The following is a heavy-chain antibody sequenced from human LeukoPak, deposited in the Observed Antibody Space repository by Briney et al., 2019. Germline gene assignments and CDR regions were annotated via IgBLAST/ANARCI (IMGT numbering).Heavy chain of an antibody. J-gene: IGHJ4*02. CDR2: ISSRSTYI. CDR3: ARDLDEEAH. CDR1: GFTFSSYS. Sequence: GGSLRLSCAASGFTFSSYSMNWVRQAPGKGLEWVSSISSRSTYIYHADSVKGRFTISRDNAKNTLYLQMNSLRAEDTAVYYCARDLDEEAHWGQGTLVTVSS. V-gene: IGHV3-21*01. D-gene: IGHD3/OR15-3a*01.